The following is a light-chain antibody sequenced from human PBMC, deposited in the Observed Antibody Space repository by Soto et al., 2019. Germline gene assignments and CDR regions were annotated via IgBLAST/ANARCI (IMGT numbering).Light chain of an antibody. J-gene: IGKJ4*01. Sequence: EIVLTQSPGTLSLSPGERATLSCRASQSVGRNYLAWYQQRPGQAPRLLIYGASSRATGIPGRFSGSGSGTDFTLTISRLEPEDFAVYYCQQYADSPLTFGGGTKVETK. CDR3: QQYADSPLT. CDR1: QSVGRNY. CDR2: GAS. V-gene: IGKV3-20*01.